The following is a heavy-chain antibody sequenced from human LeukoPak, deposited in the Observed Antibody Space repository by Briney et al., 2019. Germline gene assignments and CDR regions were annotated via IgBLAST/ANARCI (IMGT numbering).Heavy chain of an antibody. CDR3: ARDHATIVIAAAFDY. CDR2: ISYDGSNK. V-gene: IGHV3-30*04. CDR1: GFTFSSCA. Sequence: GRSLRLSCAASGFTFSSCAMHWVRQAPGKGLEWVAVISYDGSNKYYADSVKGRFTISRDNSKNTLYLQMNSLRAEDTAVYYCARDHATIVIAAAFDYWGQGTLVTVSS. D-gene: IGHD6-13*01. J-gene: IGHJ4*02.